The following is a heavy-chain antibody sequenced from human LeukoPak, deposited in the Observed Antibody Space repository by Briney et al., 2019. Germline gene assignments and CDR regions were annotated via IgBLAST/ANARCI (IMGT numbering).Heavy chain of an antibody. CDR2: ISAYNGNT. Sequence: ASVKVSCKASGYTFTSYYMHWVRQAPGQGLEWMGWISAYNGNTNYAQKLQGRVTMTTDTSTSTAYMELRSLRSDDTAVYYCARDQDYGDSLDYWGQGTLVTVSS. D-gene: IGHD4-17*01. V-gene: IGHV1-18*04. CDR1: GYTFTSYY. CDR3: ARDQDYGDSLDY. J-gene: IGHJ4*02.